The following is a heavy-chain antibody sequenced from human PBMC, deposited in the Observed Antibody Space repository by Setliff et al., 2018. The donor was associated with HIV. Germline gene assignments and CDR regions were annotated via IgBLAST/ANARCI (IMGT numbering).Heavy chain of an antibody. J-gene: IGHJ4*02. Sequence: SETLSLTCTVSGGSISSYYWAWIRQPPGKGLEWIGNIYYSGSTYYNPSLKSRVTISVDTSKNQFSLKLSSVTAADTAVYYCARVPGRDYYDTSGDFDYWGLGTLVTVSS. V-gene: IGHV4-59*12. CDR2: IYYSGST. CDR1: GGSISSYY. CDR3: ARVPGRDYYDTSGDFDY. D-gene: IGHD3-22*01.